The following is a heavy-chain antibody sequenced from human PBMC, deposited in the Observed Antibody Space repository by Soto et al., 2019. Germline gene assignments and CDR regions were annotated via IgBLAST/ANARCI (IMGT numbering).Heavy chain of an antibody. D-gene: IGHD2-2*01. CDR1: GFTFNNFA. CDR2: IGGRDGTI. V-gene: IGHV3-23*01. J-gene: IGHJ6*02. CDR3: TRGPYCDTYSCLMPNYYFAMDV. Sequence: LRLSCAASGFTFNNFAMSWVRQAPGKGLEWVSYIGGRDGTILYADSGKGRFAISRDNSNNTLYLQANSLRAEDTAVYYCTRGPYCDTYSCLMPNYYFAMDVWGRGTTVTVSS.